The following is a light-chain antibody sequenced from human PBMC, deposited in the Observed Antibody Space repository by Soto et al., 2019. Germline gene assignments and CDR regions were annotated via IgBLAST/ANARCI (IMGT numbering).Light chain of an antibody. Sequence: EIELTQSPATLSLSPGERATLSCRASQSVSSHLAWFQQKPGQAPRLLIYAASTRAAGIPAMFSGSGSGTDFTLTISILQSEDVIFYYCQQYYYRPITFGQGTRLEIK. CDR1: QSVSSH. CDR3: QQYYYRPIT. V-gene: IGKV3-15*01. CDR2: AAS. J-gene: IGKJ5*01.